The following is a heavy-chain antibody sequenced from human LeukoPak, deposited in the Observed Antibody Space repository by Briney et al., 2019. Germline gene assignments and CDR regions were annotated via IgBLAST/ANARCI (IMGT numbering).Heavy chain of an antibody. Sequence: SETLSLTCTVSGYSISSGYYWGWIRQPPGKGLEWIGSIYYSGSTYYNPSLKSRVTISVDTSKNQFSLKLSSVTAADTAVYYCASPYDSSGYLNDYWGQETLVTVSS. V-gene: IGHV4-38-2*02. CDR3: ASPYDSSGYLNDY. D-gene: IGHD3-22*01. CDR1: GYSISSGYY. J-gene: IGHJ4*02. CDR2: IYYSGST.